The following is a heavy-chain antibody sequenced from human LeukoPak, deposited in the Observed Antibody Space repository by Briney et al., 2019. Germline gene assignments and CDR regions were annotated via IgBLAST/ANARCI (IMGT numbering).Heavy chain of an antibody. CDR2: ITSSSSSI. CDR1: GFTFSSYT. V-gene: IGHV3-21*04. Sequence: GGSLRLSCAASGFTFSSYTMNWVRQAPGKGLEWVSSITSSSSSIYYADSVKGRFTISRDNAKNSLYLQMTSLRAEDTAVYYCAKVGVGWVAFEYWGQGTLVTVSS. J-gene: IGHJ4*02. CDR3: AKVGVGWVAFEY. D-gene: IGHD3-16*01.